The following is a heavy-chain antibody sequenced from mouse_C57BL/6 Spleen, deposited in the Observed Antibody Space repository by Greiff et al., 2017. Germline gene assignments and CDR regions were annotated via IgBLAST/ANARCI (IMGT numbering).Heavy chain of an antibody. CDR1: GFSFNTYA. J-gene: IGHJ2*01. CDR2: IRSKSNNYAT. Sequence: EVQVVESGGGLVQPKGSLKLSCAASGFSFNTYAMNWVRQAPGKGLEWVARIRSKSNNYATYYADSVKDRFTISRDDSESMLYLQMNNLKTEDTAMYYCVRYGKEGFDYWGQGTTLTVSS. D-gene: IGHD1-1*01. CDR3: VRYGKEGFDY. V-gene: IGHV10-1*01.